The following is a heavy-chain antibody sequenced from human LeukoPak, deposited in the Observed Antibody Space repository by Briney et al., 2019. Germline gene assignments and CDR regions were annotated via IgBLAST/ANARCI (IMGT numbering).Heavy chain of an antibody. CDR2: IYNSGTT. CDR3: ARGITRLDY. CDR1: GASINNYY. V-gene: IGHV4-59*01. Sequence: PSETLSLTCTVSGASINNYYWSWIRQPPGKGLEWIGCIYNSGTTNYNPSLKSRVTTSVETSKNQFSLKLSSVTAADTAVYYCARGITRLDYWGQGTLVTVSS. J-gene: IGHJ4*02.